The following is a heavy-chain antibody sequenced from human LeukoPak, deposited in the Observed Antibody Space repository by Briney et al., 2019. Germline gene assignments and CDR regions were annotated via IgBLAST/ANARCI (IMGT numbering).Heavy chain of an antibody. CDR2: ISDSGGRT. Sequence: GGSLRLSCAASGFTFSSYAMRWVPQAPGKGLEWVAGISDSGGRTNYADSVKGRFTISRDNPKNTLYLQMNSLRAEDTAVYFCAKRGVVIRVILVGFHKEAYYFDSWGQGALVTVSS. D-gene: IGHD3-22*01. CDR1: GFTFSSYA. CDR3: AKRGVVIRVILVGFHKEAYYFDS. V-gene: IGHV3-23*01. J-gene: IGHJ4*02.